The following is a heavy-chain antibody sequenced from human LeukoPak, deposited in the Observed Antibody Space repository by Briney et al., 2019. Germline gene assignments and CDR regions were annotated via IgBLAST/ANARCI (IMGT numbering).Heavy chain of an antibody. D-gene: IGHD1-26*01. CDR1: GFTFSNYG. V-gene: IGHV3-30*02. CDR3: AKPYPYSGSFFVDY. Sequence: GGSLRLSCAASGFTFSNYGMHWVRQAPGKGLEWVAFIRYDGNDKYSADSVKGRFTISRDNSKNTLYLQMSSLRAEDAAVYYCAKPYPYSGSFFVDYWGQGTLVTVSS. J-gene: IGHJ4*02. CDR2: IRYDGNDK.